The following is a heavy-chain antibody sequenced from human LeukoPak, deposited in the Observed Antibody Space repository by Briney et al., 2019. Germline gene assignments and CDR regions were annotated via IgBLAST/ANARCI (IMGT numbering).Heavy chain of an antibody. D-gene: IGHD4-17*01. J-gene: IGHJ4*02. Sequence: SETLSLTCTVSGGSISCGSYYWSWIRQPAGKGLEWIGRIYTSGSTNYNPSLKSRVTISVDTSKNQFSLKLSSVTAADTAVYYCASVQDYGDYYFDYWGQGTLVTVSS. CDR2: IYTSGST. CDR3: ASVQDYGDYYFDY. CDR1: GGSISCGSYY. V-gene: IGHV4-61*02.